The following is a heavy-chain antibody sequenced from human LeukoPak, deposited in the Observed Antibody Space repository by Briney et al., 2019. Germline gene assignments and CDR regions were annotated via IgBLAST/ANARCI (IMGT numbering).Heavy chain of an antibody. J-gene: IGHJ5*02. CDR1: GGAFSGYY. V-gene: IGHV4-34*01. CDR3: ARGRGYCSGGSCYSYWFDP. Sequence: KTSETLSLTCAGYGGAFSGYYWSWIRQPPGKGLEWIGEINHSGSTNYNPSLKSRVTISVDTSKNQFSLKLSSVTAADTAVYYCARGRGYCSGGSCYSYWFDPWGQGTLVTVSS. CDR2: INHSGST. D-gene: IGHD2-15*01.